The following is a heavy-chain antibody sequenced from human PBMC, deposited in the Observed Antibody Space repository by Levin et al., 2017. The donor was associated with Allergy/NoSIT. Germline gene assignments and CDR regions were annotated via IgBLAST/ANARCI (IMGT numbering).Heavy chain of an antibody. Sequence: GGSLRLSCAASGFTFSSYSMSWVRQAPGKGLEWVSYISNRSGTIKYADSVRGRFTISRDNAENSLNLQINNLRDEDTAVYYCARGSVVIPWWYFDLWGRGTLVTVSS. J-gene: IGHJ2*01. CDR2: ISNRSGTI. V-gene: IGHV3-48*02. CDR1: GFTFSSYS. D-gene: IGHD3-22*01. CDR3: ARGSVVIPWWYFDL.